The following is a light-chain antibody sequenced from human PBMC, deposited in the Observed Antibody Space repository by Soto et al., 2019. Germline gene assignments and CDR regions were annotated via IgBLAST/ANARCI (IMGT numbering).Light chain of an antibody. J-gene: IGLJ3*02. V-gene: IGLV1-40*01. CDR3: QSYDSSLSGGV. CDR2: GNS. Sequence: QSVLTQPPSVSGAPGQRVTISCTGSSSNIGAGYDVHWYQQVPGTAPKLLIHGNSNRPSGVPDRFSGSKSGTSASLAITGLQAEDEADYSCQSYDSSLSGGVFGGGTKLTVL. CDR1: SSNIGAGYD.